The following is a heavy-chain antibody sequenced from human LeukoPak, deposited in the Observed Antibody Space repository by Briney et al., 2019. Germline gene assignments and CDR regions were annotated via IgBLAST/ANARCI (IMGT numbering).Heavy chain of an antibody. J-gene: IGHJ4*02. Sequence: GGSLRLSCAASGFPFDDYAMHWVRQAPGKGLEWVSLISWDGGSTYYADSVKGRFTISRDNSKNSLYLQMNSLRAEDTALYYCAKSPDVIVGAPFDYWGQGTLVTVSS. V-gene: IGHV3-43D*03. CDR1: GFPFDDYA. CDR2: ISWDGGST. CDR3: AKSPDVIVGAPFDY. D-gene: IGHD1-26*01.